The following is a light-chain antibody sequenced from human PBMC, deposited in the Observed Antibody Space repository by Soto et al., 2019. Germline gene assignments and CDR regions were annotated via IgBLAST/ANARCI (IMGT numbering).Light chain of an antibody. Sequence: EIVLTQSPATLSLSPGAGATLSCRAGQSVGNNYLAWYQQKPGQAPRLLIYDASSRATGIPARFSGSGSGTDFTLTISSLEPEDFAVYYCHHRGNGITFGQGTRLEIK. CDR2: DAS. V-gene: IGKV3D-20*02. CDR3: HHRGNGIT. CDR1: QSVGNNY. J-gene: IGKJ5*01.